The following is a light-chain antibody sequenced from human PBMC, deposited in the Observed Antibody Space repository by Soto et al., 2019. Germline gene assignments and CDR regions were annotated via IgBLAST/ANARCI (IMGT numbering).Light chain of an antibody. Sequence: DIVMTQSPLSLPVTPGEPASISCKSSQSLLHSNGYSYLDWYLQKPGQSPQVLIYLASNRASGVPDRFSGSGSGTDFTLKISRAEAEDVGIYYCMQTLQTPYTFGQGTKLEIK. CDR3: MQTLQTPYT. CDR2: LAS. J-gene: IGKJ2*01. V-gene: IGKV2-28*01. CDR1: QSLLHSNGYSY.